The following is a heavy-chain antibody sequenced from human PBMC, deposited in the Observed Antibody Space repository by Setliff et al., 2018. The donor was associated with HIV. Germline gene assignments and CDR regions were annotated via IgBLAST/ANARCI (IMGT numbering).Heavy chain of an antibody. V-gene: IGHV4-34*01. J-gene: IGHJ4*02. D-gene: IGHD5-12*01. CDR2: INHSGTT. CDR3: ARRGWNGYKAFDY. CDR1: GGSFSGYY. Sequence: SETLSLTCAVYGGSFSGYYWSWIRQPPGKGLEWIGEINHSGTTNGNPSLKSRVAISVDTSKNHFSLKLGSVTAADTAVYYCARRGWNGYKAFDYWGQGTLVTVSS.